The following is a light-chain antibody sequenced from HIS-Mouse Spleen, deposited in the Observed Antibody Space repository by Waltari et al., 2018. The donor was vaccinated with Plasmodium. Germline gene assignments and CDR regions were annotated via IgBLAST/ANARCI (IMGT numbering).Light chain of an antibody. CDR3: CSYAGSSTLV. CDR1: SSDVGSYNL. CDR2: EGS. Sequence: QSALTQPASVSGSPGQSITISCTGTSSDVGSYNLVSWYQQHPGKAPKPMIYEGSKRPSVVSKRFSGSKSGNTASLTISGLQAEDEADYYCCSYAGSSTLVFGGGTKLTVL. J-gene: IGLJ2*01. V-gene: IGLV2-23*01.